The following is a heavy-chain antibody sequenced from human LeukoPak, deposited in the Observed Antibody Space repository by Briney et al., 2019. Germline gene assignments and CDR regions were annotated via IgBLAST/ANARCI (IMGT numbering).Heavy chain of an antibody. CDR3: AKLNHDYGDYVGYFDY. CDR1: GFTFSSYG. J-gene: IGHJ4*02. D-gene: IGHD4-17*01. Sequence: GRSLRLACAASGFTFSSYGMHWVRQAPGKGLEWVSAISGSGGSTYYADSVKGRFTISRDNSKNTLYLQMNSLRAEDTAVYYCAKLNHDYGDYVGYFDYWGQGTLVTVSS. V-gene: IGHV3-23*01. CDR2: ISGSGGST.